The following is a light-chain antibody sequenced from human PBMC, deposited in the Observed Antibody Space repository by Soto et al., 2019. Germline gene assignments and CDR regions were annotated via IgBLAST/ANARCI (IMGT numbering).Light chain of an antibody. CDR2: DVS. V-gene: IGKV3-11*01. CDR1: QSIDGY. CDR3: QQRRDWPLT. Sequence: EIVLTQSPATLSLSPGERATLSCRASQSIDGYVAWFQQKPGQAPRLLIYDVSNRAIGVPARFSGSGSGTDYALPINSLEPEAFAVYYCQQRRDWPLTFGGGTKVE. J-gene: IGKJ4*01.